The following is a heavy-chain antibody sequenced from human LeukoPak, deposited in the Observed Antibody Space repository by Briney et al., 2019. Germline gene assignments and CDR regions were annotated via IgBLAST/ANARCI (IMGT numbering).Heavy chain of an antibody. V-gene: IGHV4-59*01. CDR1: GGSISNYY. D-gene: IGHD6-19*01. CDR2: IYYTGST. CDR3: ARGLSYSYYYMDV. J-gene: IGHJ6*03. Sequence: PSETLSLTCSVSGGSISNYYWSWIRQPPGKGLEWIGYIYYTGSTNYNPSLKSRVTISVDTSKNQFSLKLSSVTAVDTAVYSCARGLSYSYYYMDVWGKGTTVTISS.